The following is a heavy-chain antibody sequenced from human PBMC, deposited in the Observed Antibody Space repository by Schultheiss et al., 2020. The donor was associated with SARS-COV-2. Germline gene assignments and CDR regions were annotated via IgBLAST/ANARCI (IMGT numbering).Heavy chain of an antibody. V-gene: IGHV3-30*18. CDR3: AKGGPGTTVTYFDY. D-gene: IGHD4-11*01. J-gene: IGHJ4*02. CDR2: ISYDGSNK. Sequence: GGSLRLSCAASGFTFSSYGMHWVRQAPGKGLEWVAVISYDGSNKYYADSVKGRFTISRDNSKNTLYLQMNSLRAEDTAVYYCAKGGPGTTVTYFDYWGQGTLVTVSS. CDR1: GFTFSSYG.